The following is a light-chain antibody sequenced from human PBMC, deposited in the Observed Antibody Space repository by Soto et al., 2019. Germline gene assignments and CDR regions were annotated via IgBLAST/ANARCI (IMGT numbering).Light chain of an antibody. J-gene: IGLJ3*02. Sequence: QSALTQPASVSGSPGQSITISCTGTSRDVGGYNYVSWYQQHPGKAPKLLIYEVSNRPSGVSNRFSGSKSGNTASLTISGLQAEDEAAYYCTSYTSSSTWVFGGGTKVTVL. V-gene: IGLV2-14*01. CDR1: SRDVGGYNY. CDR2: EVS. CDR3: TSYTSSSTWV.